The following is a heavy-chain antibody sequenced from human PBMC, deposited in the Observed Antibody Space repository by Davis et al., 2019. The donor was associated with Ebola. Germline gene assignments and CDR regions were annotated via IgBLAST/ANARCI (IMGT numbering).Heavy chain of an antibody. CDR1: GASINNYY. V-gene: IGHV4-59*08. Sequence: SETLSLTCTVSGASINNYYSSWIRQPPGKGLEWIGHIYYSGRTDYNPSLKSRLTISVDTSKNQFSLNLSSVTAADTAVYYCARYSYGGYYFDYWGQGTLVTVSS. CDR2: IYYSGRT. D-gene: IGHD5-18*01. J-gene: IGHJ4*02. CDR3: ARYSYGGYYFDY.